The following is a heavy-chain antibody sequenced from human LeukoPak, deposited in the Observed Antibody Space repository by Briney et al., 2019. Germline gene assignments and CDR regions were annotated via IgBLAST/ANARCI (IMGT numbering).Heavy chain of an antibody. CDR3: ARDDKGSASSRWYFDL. V-gene: IGHV1-18*01. CDR2: ISGYNGNT. D-gene: IGHD2-2*01. Sequence: ASVTVSCKASGYTFSDYGISWVRQAPGQGLEWMGWISGYNGNTNYAQKLQGRVTVTTDTSTSTAYMELRSLRSDDTAVYYCARDDKGSASSRWYFDLWGRGTLVTVSS. J-gene: IGHJ2*01. CDR1: GYTFSDYG.